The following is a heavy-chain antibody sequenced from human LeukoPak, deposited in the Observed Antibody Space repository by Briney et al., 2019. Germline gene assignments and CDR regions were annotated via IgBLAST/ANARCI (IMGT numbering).Heavy chain of an antibody. Sequence: SVKVSCKASGGTFSSYAISWVRQAHGQGLEWMGRIIPILGIANYAQKFQGRVTITADKSTSTAYMELSSLRSEDTAVYYCARDRYYYDSSGYYPDWYFDLWGRGTLVTVSS. D-gene: IGHD3-22*01. J-gene: IGHJ2*01. CDR3: ARDRYYYDSSGYYPDWYFDL. V-gene: IGHV1-69*04. CDR1: GGTFSSYA. CDR2: IIPILGIA.